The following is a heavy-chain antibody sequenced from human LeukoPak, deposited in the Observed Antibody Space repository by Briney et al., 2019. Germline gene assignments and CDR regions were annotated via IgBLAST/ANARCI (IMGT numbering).Heavy chain of an antibody. V-gene: IGHV3-74*01. CDR2: INSDGSST. CDR1: GFTFSIYW. J-gene: IGHJ3*02. CDR3: ARQPPGNAFDI. Sequence: PGGSLRLSCAASGFTFSIYWMHWVRQAPGKGLVWVSRINSDGSSTNYADSVKGRFTISRDNAKNTLYLQMNSLRAEDTAVYYCARQPPGNAFDIWGQGTMVTVSS. D-gene: IGHD1-14*01.